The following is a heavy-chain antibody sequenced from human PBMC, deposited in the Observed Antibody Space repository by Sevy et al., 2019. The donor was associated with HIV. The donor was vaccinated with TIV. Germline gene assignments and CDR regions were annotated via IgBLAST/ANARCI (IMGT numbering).Heavy chain of an antibody. V-gene: IGHV3-53*01. CDR3: ARGKHVSGYYGSFDY. CDR1: GLTVSDNF. D-gene: IGHD5-12*01. J-gene: IGHJ4*02. CDR2: IYIGGTT. Sequence: GGSLRLSCEASGLTVSDNFMSWVRQAPGKGLEWVSVIYIGGTTYYADSVKGRFTISRDNSKNTIYLQMNSLRAEDTAVYYCARGKHVSGYYGSFDYWGQGTLVTVSS.